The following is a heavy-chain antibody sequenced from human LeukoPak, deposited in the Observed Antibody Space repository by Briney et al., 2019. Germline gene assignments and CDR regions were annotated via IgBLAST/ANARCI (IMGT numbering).Heavy chain of an antibody. CDR3: AREDIGGSGSYPGGY. D-gene: IGHD3-10*01. Sequence: PSETLSLTCTVSGGSISSSSYYWGWIRQPPGKGLEWIGSIYYSGSTYYNPSLKSRVTISVDTSKNQFSLKLSSVTAADTAVYYCAREDIGGSGSYPGGYWGQGTLVTVSS. V-gene: IGHV4-39*07. CDR1: GGSISSSSYY. CDR2: IYYSGST. J-gene: IGHJ4*02.